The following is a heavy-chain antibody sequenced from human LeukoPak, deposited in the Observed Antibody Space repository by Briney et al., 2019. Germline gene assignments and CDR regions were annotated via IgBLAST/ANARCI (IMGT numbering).Heavy chain of an antibody. Sequence: PSETLSLTCSVSGDSVSRSDSYWDWIRQPSGKGLEWIGTIYYSGRTCYSPSLKSRVTMSVDPSNNQFSLNLRSVTAADTALYYCARRRYYDGSGYLEWGQGTLLSVSS. V-gene: IGHV4-39*01. CDR2: IYYSGRT. CDR1: GDSVSRSDSY. D-gene: IGHD3-22*01. J-gene: IGHJ1*01. CDR3: ARRRYYDGSGYLE.